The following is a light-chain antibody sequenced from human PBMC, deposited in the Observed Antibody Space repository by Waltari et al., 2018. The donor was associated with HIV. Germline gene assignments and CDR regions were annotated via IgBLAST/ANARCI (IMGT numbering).Light chain of an antibody. V-gene: IGLV3-21*04. CDR3: QVWDSTSDHVL. Sequence: VLTQPPSVSVAPGKTATITCGGKNIERKSVNCYQQKPGQAPVLVIYYDNDRPSGIPERFSGSNSGDTATLTIRRVGDGDEADYYCQVWDSTSDHVLFGGGTKLTVL. CDR1: NIERKS. CDR2: YDN. J-gene: IGLJ2*01.